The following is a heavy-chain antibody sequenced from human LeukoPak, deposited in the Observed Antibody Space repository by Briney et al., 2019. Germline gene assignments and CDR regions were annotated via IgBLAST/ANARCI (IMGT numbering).Heavy chain of an antibody. CDR1: GFTFSSYA. CDR2: ISGGGGST. CDR3: AKESSPVDTALVTFDY. Sequence: PGGSLRLSCAASGFTFSSYAMSWVRQAPGKGLEWVSAISGGGGSTYYADSVKGRFTISRDNSKNTLYLQMNSLRAEDTAVYYCAKESSPVDTALVTFDYWGQGALVTVSS. D-gene: IGHD5-18*01. V-gene: IGHV3-23*01. J-gene: IGHJ4*02.